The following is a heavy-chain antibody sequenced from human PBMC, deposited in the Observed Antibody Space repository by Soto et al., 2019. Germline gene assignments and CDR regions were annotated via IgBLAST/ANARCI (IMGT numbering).Heavy chain of an antibody. CDR1: GFTFSSYS. CDR3: ARDRAASREVGATSDAFDI. CDR2: ISSSSSYI. V-gene: IGHV3-21*01. Sequence: EVQLVESGGGLVKPGGSLRLSCAASGFTFSSYSMNWVRQAPGKGLEWVSSISSSSSYIYYADSVKGRFTISRDNAKNSLYLQMNSLRAEDTAVYYCARDRAASREVGATSDAFDIWGQGRMVTVSS. J-gene: IGHJ3*02. D-gene: IGHD1-26*01.